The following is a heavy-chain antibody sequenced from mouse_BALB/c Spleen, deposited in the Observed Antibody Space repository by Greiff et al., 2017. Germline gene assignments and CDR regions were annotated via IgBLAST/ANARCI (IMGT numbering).Heavy chain of an antibody. J-gene: IGHJ4*01. D-gene: IGHD4-1*01. V-gene: IGHV14-4*02. Sequence: VQLKESGAELVRSGASVKLSCTASGFNIKDYYMHWVKQRPEQGLEWIGWIDPENGDTEYAPKFQGKATMTADTSSNTAYLQLSSLTSEDTAVYYCNRWDYAMDYWGQGTSVTVSS. CDR2: IDPENGDT. CDR1: GFNIKDYY. CDR3: NRWDYAMDY.